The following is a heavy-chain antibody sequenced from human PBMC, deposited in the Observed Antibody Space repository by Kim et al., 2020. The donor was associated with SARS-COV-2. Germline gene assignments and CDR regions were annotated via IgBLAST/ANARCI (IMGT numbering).Heavy chain of an antibody. V-gene: IGHV3-11*01. CDR3: ARDSMTTVTFADY. D-gene: IGHD4-17*01. J-gene: IGHJ4*01. CDR1: GFTFSDYY. CDR2: SSGGGTTI. Sequence: GGSLRLSCAASGFTFSDYYMSWVRQAPGKGLEWVSYSSGGGTTIYYADSVKGRFTISRDNGKKLLFLQMNSLRAEDTAVTYWARDSMTTVTFADYWGHGT.